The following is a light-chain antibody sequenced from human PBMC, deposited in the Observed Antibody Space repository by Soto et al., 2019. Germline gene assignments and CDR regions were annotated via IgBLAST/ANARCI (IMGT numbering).Light chain of an antibody. Sequence: DIQMTQSPSSLSASVGDRVTITCRAIQAIHSYLNWYQQKPGKAPNLLIFATSTLQSGVPSRFSGSGSGTDFTLTISSLQPEDFATYYCQQRETFGPGTKVDNK. V-gene: IGKV1-39*01. CDR3: QQRET. CDR1: QAIHSY. CDR2: ATS. J-gene: IGKJ3*01.